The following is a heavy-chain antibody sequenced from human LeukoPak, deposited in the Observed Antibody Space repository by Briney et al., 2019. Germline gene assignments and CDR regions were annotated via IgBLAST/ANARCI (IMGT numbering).Heavy chain of an antibody. Sequence: GSLLLSCAASGFTFSSYSMNWVRQAPGKGLEWVSSISSSSSYIYYADSVKGRFTISRDNAKNSLYLQMNSLRAEDTAVYYCARDPYCSSTSCYLDYWGQGTLVTVSS. J-gene: IGHJ4*02. CDR2: ISSSSSYI. CDR3: ARDPYCSSTSCYLDY. D-gene: IGHD2-2*01. V-gene: IGHV3-21*01. CDR1: GFTFSSYS.